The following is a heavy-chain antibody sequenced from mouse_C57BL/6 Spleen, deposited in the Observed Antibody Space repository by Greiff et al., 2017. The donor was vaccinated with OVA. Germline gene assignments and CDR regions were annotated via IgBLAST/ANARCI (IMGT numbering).Heavy chain of an antibody. D-gene: IGHD1-1*02. V-gene: IGHV3-6*01. J-gene: IGHJ1*03. CDR3: ARGGVAWYFDV. Sequence: ESGPGLVKPSQSLSLTCSVTGYSITSGYYWNWIRQFPGNKLEWMGYISYDGSNNYNPSLKNRISITRDTSKNQFFLKLNSVTTEDTATYYCARGGVAWYFDVWGTGTTVTVSS. CDR2: ISYDGSN. CDR1: GYSITSGYY.